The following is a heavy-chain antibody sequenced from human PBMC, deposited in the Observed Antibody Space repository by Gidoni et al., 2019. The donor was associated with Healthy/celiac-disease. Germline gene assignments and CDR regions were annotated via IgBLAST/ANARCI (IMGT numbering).Heavy chain of an antibody. CDR1: GGPFSRYA. V-gene: IGHV1-69*01. J-gene: IGHJ6*02. CDR2: IIPIVGTA. Sequence: QLQLLQSGAEVTKPRSSVQVSCTSSGGPFSRYAISCVRQAPGQGLEWLGGIIPIVGTANDAQKFQGRVTITADEATSTAYMELSSLRSEDTAVYYCAGGYYYDSSGYYADAYYYYGMDVWGQGTTVTVSS. D-gene: IGHD3-22*01. CDR3: AGGYYYDSSGYYADAYYYYGMDV.